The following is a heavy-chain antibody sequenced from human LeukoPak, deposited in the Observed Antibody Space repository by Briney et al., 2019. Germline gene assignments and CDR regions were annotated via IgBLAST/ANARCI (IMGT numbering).Heavy chain of an antibody. CDR2: IYYTGST. Sequence: SETLSLTCTVSGGSVSNTNYYWGWIRQPPGKGLEWIGNIYYTGSTYYNPSLRSRVTISVDTSKNQFSLKLSSVTAADTAVYYCARPRAGYLYWGQGTLVTVSS. CDR1: GGSVSNTNYY. CDR3: ARPRAGYLY. J-gene: IGHJ4*02. V-gene: IGHV4-39*07. D-gene: IGHD3-9*01.